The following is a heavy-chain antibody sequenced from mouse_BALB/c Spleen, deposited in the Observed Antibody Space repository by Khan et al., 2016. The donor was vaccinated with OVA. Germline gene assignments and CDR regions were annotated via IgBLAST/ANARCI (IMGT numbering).Heavy chain of an antibody. J-gene: IGHJ3*01. CDR1: GDSITSGY. CDR2: ISYSGST. Sequence: EVKLEESGPSLVKPSQTLSLTCSVTGDSITSGYWNWIRKFPGNKLEYMGYISYSGSTYYNPSLKSRISITRDTSKNQYYLQLNSVTTEDKATYYCARYNYDYDGAFDYWGQGTLVTVSA. V-gene: IGHV3-8*02. D-gene: IGHD2-4*01. CDR3: ARYNYDYDGAFDY.